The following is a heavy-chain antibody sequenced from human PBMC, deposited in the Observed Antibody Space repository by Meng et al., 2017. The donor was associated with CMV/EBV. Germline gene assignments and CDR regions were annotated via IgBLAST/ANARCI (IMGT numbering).Heavy chain of an antibody. D-gene: IGHD1-26*01. CDR1: GRSISGSV. J-gene: IGHJ5*02. Sequence: QVPREELGEGLLTLWVSRSATCIVYGRSISGSVWRRLRQLPGKGLELIGEINHSGNTNYSPSRKTRATISVDTSQNQFSHRLSSVTAADTAVYSCARGVGCWFDTWGQGTLVTVSS. CDR2: INHSGNT. CDR3: ARGVGCWFDT. V-gene: IGHV4-34*01.